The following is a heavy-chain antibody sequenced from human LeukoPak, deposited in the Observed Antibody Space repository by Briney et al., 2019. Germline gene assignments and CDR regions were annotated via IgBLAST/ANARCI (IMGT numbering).Heavy chain of an antibody. CDR3: ASERRAGITHRYSFDY. CDR2: ISGSGGST. J-gene: IGHJ4*02. Sequence: GASLRLSCAASGFTFSSYAMSWVRQAPGKGLEWVSAISGSGGSTYYADSVKGRVTISTDNSKNTLYLQMNNLRAEDTAVYFCASERRAGITHRYSFDYWGQGILVTVSS. V-gene: IGHV3-23*01. CDR1: GFTFSSYA. D-gene: IGHD1-20*01.